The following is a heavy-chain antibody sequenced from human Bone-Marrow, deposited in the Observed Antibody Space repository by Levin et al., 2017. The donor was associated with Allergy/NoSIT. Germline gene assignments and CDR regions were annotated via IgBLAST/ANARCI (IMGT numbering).Heavy chain of an antibody. CDR2: IWDDGTQQ. J-gene: IGHJ6*03. CDR3: ARGTDHEMGGNYYYYYFMDV. CDR1: GFTFSNYG. Sequence: PGGSLRLSCAASGFTFSNYGMHWVRQAPGKGLEWMAVIWDDGTQQYYADSVKGRFTISRDNSKNTLDLQMNSLRAEDTATYYCARGTDHEMGGNYYYYYFMDVWGKGTAVTVS. D-gene: IGHD1-26*01. V-gene: IGHV3-33*01.